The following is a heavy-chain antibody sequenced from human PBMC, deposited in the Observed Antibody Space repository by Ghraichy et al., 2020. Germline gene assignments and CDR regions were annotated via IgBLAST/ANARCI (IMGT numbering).Heavy chain of an antibody. J-gene: IGHJ4*02. Sequence: SETLSLTCTVSGGPISSYYWSWIRQPPGKGLEWIGYIYYSGSTNYNPSLKSRVTISVDTSKNQFSLKLSSVTAADTAVYYCARAASYNWNYVDYWGQGTLVTVSS. CDR2: IYYSGST. CDR3: ARAASYNWNYVDY. CDR1: GGPISSYY. V-gene: IGHV4-59*01. D-gene: IGHD1-20*01.